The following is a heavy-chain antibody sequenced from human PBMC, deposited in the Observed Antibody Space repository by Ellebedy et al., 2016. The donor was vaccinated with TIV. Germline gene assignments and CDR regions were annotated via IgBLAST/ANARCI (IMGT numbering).Heavy chain of an antibody. D-gene: IGHD4-17*01. CDR1: GYTFTGYY. CDR3: AREGDDYGRLYFDY. CDR2: IIPILGIA. Sequence: SVKVSCXASGYTFTGYYMHWVRQAPGQGLEWMGRIIPILGIANYAQKFQGRVTITADKSTSTAYMELSSLRSEDTAVYYCAREGDDYGRLYFDYWGQGTLVTVSS. V-gene: IGHV1-69*04. J-gene: IGHJ4*02.